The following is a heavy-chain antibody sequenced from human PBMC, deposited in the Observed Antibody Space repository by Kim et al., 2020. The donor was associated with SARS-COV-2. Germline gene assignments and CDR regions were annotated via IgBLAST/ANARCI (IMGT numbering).Heavy chain of an antibody. CDR2: INPGNGNT. D-gene: IGHD2-15*01. V-gene: IGHV1-3*01. CDR1: GYTFTSYA. Sequence: ASVKVSCKASGYTFTSYAIHWVRQAPGQRLEWMGWINPGNGNTKYSQNFQGRVTITRDTSANTAYMELSSLLSEDTAVYYCASAIWLVARHIFDYLDQG. J-gene: IGHJ4*02. CDR3: ASAIWLVARHIFDY.